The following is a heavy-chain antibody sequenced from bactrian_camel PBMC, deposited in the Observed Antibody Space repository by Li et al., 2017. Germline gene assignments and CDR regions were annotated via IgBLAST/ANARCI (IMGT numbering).Heavy chain of an antibody. CDR3: ATVNRGPYGGRKYDPFGY. D-gene: IGHD6*01. V-gene: IGHV3-2*01. CDR2: IKIDDGST. CDR1: GFTFSTYD. J-gene: IGHJ6*01. Sequence: HVQLVESGGGLVQPGGSLRLSCAASGFTFSTYDMSWVRQAPGKGLEWVSSIKIDDGSTKSADSVKGRFTISRDITKNMLYLQMNSLKSEDTARYYCATVNRGPYGGRKYDPFGYWGQGTQVTVS.